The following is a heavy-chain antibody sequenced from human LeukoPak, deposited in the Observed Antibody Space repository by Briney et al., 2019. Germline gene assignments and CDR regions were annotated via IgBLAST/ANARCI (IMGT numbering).Heavy chain of an antibody. V-gene: IGHV3-11*05. Sequence: GGSLRLACAASGFTFSDYYMSWIRQAPGKGLEWVSYISSSSTYTSYADSVRGRFTISRDNAKNSLYLQLNSLRAEDTAVYYCAREPNAFDIWGQGTLVTVSS. CDR1: GFTFSDYY. CDR2: ISSSSTYT. CDR3: AREPNAFDI. J-gene: IGHJ3*02.